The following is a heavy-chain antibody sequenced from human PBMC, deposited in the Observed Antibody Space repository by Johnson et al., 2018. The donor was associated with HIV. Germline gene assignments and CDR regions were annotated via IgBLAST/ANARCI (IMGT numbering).Heavy chain of an antibody. Sequence: VQLVESGGGLVQPGGSLRLSCVVSGFPFSSFWMHWVRQTPGKGLEWVANINQDGSEKYYVDSARGRFTISRDNAKKSLYLQMNSLKTEDTAVYYCTTPGGTRGVFAVDIWGQGTMVTVSS. CDR3: TTPGGTRGVFAVDI. J-gene: IGHJ3*02. CDR2: INQDGSEK. CDR1: GFPFSSFW. V-gene: IGHV3-7*03. D-gene: IGHD4-23*01.